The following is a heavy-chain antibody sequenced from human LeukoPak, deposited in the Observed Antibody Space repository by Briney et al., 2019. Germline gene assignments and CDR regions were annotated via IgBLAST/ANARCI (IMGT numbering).Heavy chain of an antibody. CDR2: INHSGST. CDR1: GGSFSGYY. CDR3: ASAWLDSSGYYSPPEY. Sequence: PSETLSLTCAVYGGSFSGYYWSWIRQPPGKGLEWIGEINHSGSTNYNPSLKSRVTISVDTSKNQFSLKLSSVTAADTAVYYCASAWLDSSGYYSPPEYWGQGTLVTVSS. J-gene: IGHJ4*02. V-gene: IGHV4-34*01. D-gene: IGHD3-22*01.